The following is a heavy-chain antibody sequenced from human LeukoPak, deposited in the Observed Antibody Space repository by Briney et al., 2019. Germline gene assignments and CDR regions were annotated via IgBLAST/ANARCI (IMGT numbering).Heavy chain of an antibody. CDR3: TQQLGNYYYYYMDV. CDR2: IRSKANSYAT. D-gene: IGHD6-13*01. Sequence: GGSLRLSCAASGFTFSGSAMHWVRQASGKGLEGVGRIRSKANSYATAYAASVKGRFTISRDDSKNTAYLQMNRLKTEDTAVYYCTQQLGNYYYYYMDVWGKGTTVTVSS. J-gene: IGHJ6*03. CDR1: GFTFSGSA. V-gene: IGHV3-73*01.